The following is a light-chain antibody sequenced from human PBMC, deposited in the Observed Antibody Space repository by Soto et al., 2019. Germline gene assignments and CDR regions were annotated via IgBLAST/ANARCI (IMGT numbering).Light chain of an antibody. CDR3: QQYNSYSWT. Sequence: DIHLTQSPSSLSASVGDRVTFPCRASQSISSWLAWYQQKPGKAPKLLIYKASSLESGVPSRFSGSGSGTEFTLTISSLQPDDFATYYCQQYNSYSWTFGQGTKVDIK. CDR2: KAS. V-gene: IGKV1-5*03. CDR1: QSISSW. J-gene: IGKJ1*01.